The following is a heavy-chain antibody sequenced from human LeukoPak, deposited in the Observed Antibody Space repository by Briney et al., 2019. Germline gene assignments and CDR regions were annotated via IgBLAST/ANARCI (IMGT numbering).Heavy chain of an antibody. CDR2: IIPIFGTA. J-gene: IGHJ6*02. D-gene: IGHD2-2*01. CDR1: GGTFSSYA. V-gene: IGHV1-69*01. Sequence: GASVKVSCKASGGTFSSYAISWVRQAPGQGLEWMGGIIPIFGTANHAQKFQGRVTITADESTSTAYMELSSLRSEDTAVYYCAADPVRTSRGYYGMDVWGQGTTVTVSS. CDR3: AADPVRTSRGYYGMDV.